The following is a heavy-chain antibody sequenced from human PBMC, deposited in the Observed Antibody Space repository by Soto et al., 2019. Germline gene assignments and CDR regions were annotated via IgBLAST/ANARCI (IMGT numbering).Heavy chain of an antibody. Sequence: EVQLVESGGGLVQPGGSLRLSCVASGFTFSSPWMHWVRQSPGKGLVWVSRINGDGSETTYADSVKGRFTISRDNAKNTLYLQMYSLRVEDTGVYYCARGLEEWARPTVIWGQGTRVTVSS. J-gene: IGHJ3*02. D-gene: IGHD3-3*01. V-gene: IGHV3-74*01. CDR3: ARGLEEWARPTVI. CDR1: GFTFSSPW. CDR2: INGDGSET.